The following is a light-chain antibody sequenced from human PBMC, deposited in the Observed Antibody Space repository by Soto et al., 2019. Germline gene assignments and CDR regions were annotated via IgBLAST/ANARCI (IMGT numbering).Light chain of an antibody. CDR3: QQYYTPPFT. V-gene: IGKV4-1*01. J-gene: IGKJ2*01. Sequence: DIVMTQSPDSLAVSLGARATITCKSSRSVFFSSNNKNYLAWYQQKPGQPPKLLIYWASTRASGVPDRFSGSGSGAYFTLSISSLQAEDVAVYHCQQYYTPPFTFGQGTKLEIK. CDR2: WAS. CDR1: RSVFFSSNNKNY.